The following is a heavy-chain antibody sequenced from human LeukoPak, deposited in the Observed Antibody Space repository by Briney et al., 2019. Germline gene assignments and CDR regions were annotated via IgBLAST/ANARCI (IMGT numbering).Heavy chain of an antibody. D-gene: IGHD3-22*01. J-gene: IGHJ4*02. CDR1: GFSLSTSGVG. CDR3: ARRDGYGDFDY. V-gene: IGHV2-5*01. Sequence: SGPTLVKPTQTLTLTCTFSGFSLSTSGVGVGWIRQPPGKALEWLALIYWNDDKRYSPSLKSRLTITKATSKNQVVLTMTNMDPVDTATYYCARRDGYGDFDYWGQGTLVTDSS. CDR2: IYWNDDK.